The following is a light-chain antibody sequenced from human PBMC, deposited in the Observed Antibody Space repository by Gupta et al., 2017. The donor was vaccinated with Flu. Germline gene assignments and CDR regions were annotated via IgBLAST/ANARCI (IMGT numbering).Light chain of an antibody. Sequence: DIQMTQAPSTLSASGGDRVTITCRASQGISSWLAWYQQKPGKAPNLLVYKASNLESGVPSRFSGSGSGTEFTLTISSLQPDDFATYYCHQYNSYSRTFGQGTKVEIK. J-gene: IGKJ1*01. V-gene: IGKV1-5*03. CDR1: QGISSW. CDR3: HQYNSYSRT. CDR2: KAS.